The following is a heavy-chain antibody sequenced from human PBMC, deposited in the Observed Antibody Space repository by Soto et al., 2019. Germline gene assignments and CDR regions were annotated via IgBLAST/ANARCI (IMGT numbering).Heavy chain of an antibody. CDR3: ARFPDTTGHSSRNYGLYG. CDR1: GYTFTSYY. Sequence: ASVKVSCKASGYTFTSYYMHWVRQAPGQGLEWMGIINPSGGSTSYAQKFQGRVTMTRDTSTSTVYMELSSLRSEDTAVYYRARFPDTTGHSSRNYGLYGWGKETRVT. D-gene: IGHD1-1*01. J-gene: IGHJ6*04. V-gene: IGHV1-46*01. CDR2: INPSGGST.